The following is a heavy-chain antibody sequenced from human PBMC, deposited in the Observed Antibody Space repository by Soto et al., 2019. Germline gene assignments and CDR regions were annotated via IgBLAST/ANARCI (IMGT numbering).Heavy chain of an antibody. V-gene: IGHV4-34*01. J-gene: IGHJ6*02. CDR2: INHSGST. CDR1: GGSFSGYY. D-gene: IGHD3-3*01. CDR3: ARAPYSNYDFWSRPGGYYYGMDV. Sequence: PSETLSLTCAVYGGSFSGYYWSWIRQPPGKGLEWIGEINHSGSTNYNPSLKSRVTISVDTSKNQFSLKLSSVTAADTAVYYCARAPYSNYDFWSRPGGYYYGMDVWGQGTTVTVSS.